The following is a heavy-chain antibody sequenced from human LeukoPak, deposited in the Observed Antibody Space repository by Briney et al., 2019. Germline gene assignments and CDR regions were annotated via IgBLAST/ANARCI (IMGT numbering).Heavy chain of an antibody. Sequence: GASVKVSCKASGYTFTSYGITWVRQAPGQGLEWVGWITTYNGNTYYAQNFQGRVTMTADTSTSTAYMEVRSLRSDDTAVYYCARLSPPIASFCSGGTCYSGGFDPWGQGTLVTVSS. CDR1: GYTFTSYG. CDR2: ITTYNGNT. CDR3: ARLSPPIASFCSGGTCYSGGFDP. V-gene: IGHV1-18*01. J-gene: IGHJ5*02. D-gene: IGHD2-15*01.